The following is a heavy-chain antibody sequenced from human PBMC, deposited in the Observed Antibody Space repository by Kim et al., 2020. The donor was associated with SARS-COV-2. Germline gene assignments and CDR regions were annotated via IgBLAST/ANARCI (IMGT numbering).Heavy chain of an antibody. D-gene: IGHD1-26*01. Sequence: GGSLRLSCAASGFTFSNYSMNWVRQAPGKGLECDSFISISSGTIYSADSVKGRFTISRHNAKNSLYLQMTSLRAEYTAVYYCATALRGYRCSESSYSHP. V-gene: IGHV3-48*01. CDR1: GFTFSNYS. CDR2: ISISSGTI. CDR3: ATALRGYRCSESSYSHP. J-gene: IGHJ5*02.